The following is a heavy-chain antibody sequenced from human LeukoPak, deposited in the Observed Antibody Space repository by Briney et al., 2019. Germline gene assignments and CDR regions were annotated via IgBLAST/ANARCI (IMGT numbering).Heavy chain of an antibody. J-gene: IGHJ4*02. D-gene: IGHD3-10*01. Sequence: GGSLRLSCAASGFTFSSYWMSWVRQAPGKGLEWVSAISGSGGSTYYADSVKGRFTISRDNSKNTLYLQMNSLRAEDTAVYYCAKDGGGRSGSYYPLGVCDYWGQGTLVTVSS. CDR1: GFTFSSYW. CDR3: AKDGGGRSGSYYPLGVCDY. CDR2: ISGSGGST. V-gene: IGHV3-23*01.